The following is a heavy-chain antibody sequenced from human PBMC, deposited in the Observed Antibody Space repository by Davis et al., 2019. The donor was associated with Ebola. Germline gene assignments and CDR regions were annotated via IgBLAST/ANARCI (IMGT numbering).Heavy chain of an antibody. J-gene: IGHJ5*02. CDR2: IYYSGST. CDR1: GGSISSYY. CDR3: AREGLGYDILTGYYNGGWFDP. D-gene: IGHD3-9*01. Sequence: SETLSLTCTVSGGSISSYYWSWIRQPPGKGLEWIGYIYYSGSTNYNPSLKSRVTISVDTSKNQFSLKLSSVTAADTAVYYCAREGLGYDILTGYYNGGWFDPWGQGTLVTVSS. V-gene: IGHV4-59*01.